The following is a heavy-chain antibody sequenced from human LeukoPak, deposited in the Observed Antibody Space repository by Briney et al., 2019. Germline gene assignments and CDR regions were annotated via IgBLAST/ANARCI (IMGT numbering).Heavy chain of an antibody. CDR2: INPNSGDT. D-gene: IGHD2-2*01. Sequence: ASVKVSCKASGYTFTDYYMHWVRQAPGQGLEWMGWINPNSGDTDCAQRFQGRVTMTRDTSISTAYMELSSLTSDDTAAYYCARIIYCSSASCYHRWFDPWGQGTLVTVSS. V-gene: IGHV1-2*02. CDR1: GYTFTDYY. CDR3: ARIIYCSSASCYHRWFDP. J-gene: IGHJ5*02.